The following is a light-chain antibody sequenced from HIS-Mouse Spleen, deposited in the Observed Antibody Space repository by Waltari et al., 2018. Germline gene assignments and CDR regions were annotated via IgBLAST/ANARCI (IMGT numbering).Light chain of an antibody. Sequence: SSELTQDPAVSVSLGQTVRITCQGHSLSSYYPSWYQQKPGQAPVLVIYGKNNRPSGIPDRFSGSSSGNTASLTITGAQAEDEADYYCNSRDSSGNHVVFGGGTKLTVL. V-gene: IGLV3-19*01. CDR1: SLSSYY. J-gene: IGLJ2*01. CDR2: GKN. CDR3: NSRDSSGNHVV.